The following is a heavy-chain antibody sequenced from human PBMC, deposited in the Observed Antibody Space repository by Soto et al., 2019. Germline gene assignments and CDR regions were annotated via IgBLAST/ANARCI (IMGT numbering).Heavy chain of an antibody. CDR1: GFTFSSYW. V-gene: IGHV3-7*03. Sequence: GGSLRLSCAASGFTFSSYWMSWVRQAPGKGLEWVANIKQDGSEKYYVDSVKGRFTISRDNAKNSLYLQMNSLRAEDTAVYYCARYKDDFWSGYHYYFDYWGQGTLVTVSS. CDR2: IKQDGSEK. D-gene: IGHD3-3*01. CDR3: ARYKDDFWSGYHYYFDY. J-gene: IGHJ4*02.